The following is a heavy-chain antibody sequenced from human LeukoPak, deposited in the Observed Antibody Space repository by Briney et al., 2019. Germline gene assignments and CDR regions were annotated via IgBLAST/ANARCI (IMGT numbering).Heavy chain of an antibody. CDR1: GGSISSGGYY. V-gene: IGHV4-31*03. J-gene: IGHJ5*02. CDR2: IYYSGST. D-gene: IGHD2-2*01. CDR3: ARGPEYCSSTSCHRDWFDP. Sequence: SQTLSLTCTVSGGSISSGGYYWSWIRQHPGKGLEWIGYIYYSGSTYYNPSLKSRVTISVDTSKNQFSLKLSSVTAADTAVYYCARGPEYCSSTSCHRDWFDPWGQGTLVTVSS.